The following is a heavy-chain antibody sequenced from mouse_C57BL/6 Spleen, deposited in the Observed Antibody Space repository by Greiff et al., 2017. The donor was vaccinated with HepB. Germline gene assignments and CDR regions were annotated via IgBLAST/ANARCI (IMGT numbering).Heavy chain of an antibody. D-gene: IGHD2-1*01. J-gene: IGHJ4*01. CDR2: IDPENGDT. CDR3: TTSYGNYGAMDY. V-gene: IGHV14-4*01. CDR1: GFNIKDDY. Sequence: VQLQQSGAELVRPGASVKLSCTASGFNIKDDYMHWVKQRPEQGLEWIGWIDPENGDTEYASKFQGKATITADTSSNTAYLQLSSLTSEDTAVYYCTTSYGNYGAMDYWGQGTSVTVSS.